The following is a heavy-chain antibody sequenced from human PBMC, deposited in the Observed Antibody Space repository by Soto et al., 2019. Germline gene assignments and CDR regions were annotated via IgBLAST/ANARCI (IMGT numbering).Heavy chain of an antibody. Sequence: QVQLQASGPGLVKPSQTLSLTCTVSGGSISSIDYYWTWFRQPPGKGLEWIGCIFHSGSTYFNPSLRNRFGISIDTSKNQFYLDLTSVTAADAAVYFCARMAIIRGVTDSWGQGPLVTVSS. J-gene: IGHJ4*02. D-gene: IGHD2-21*01. V-gene: IGHV4-30-4*01. CDR2: IFHSGST. CDR3: ARMAIIRGVTDS. CDR1: GGSISSIDYY.